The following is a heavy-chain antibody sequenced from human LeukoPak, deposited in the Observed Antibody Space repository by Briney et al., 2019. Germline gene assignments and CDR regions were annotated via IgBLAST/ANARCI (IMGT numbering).Heavy chain of an antibody. CDR2: ISYDGNDK. Sequence: PGGSLRLSCAASGFTFSNYAMHWVRQAPGKGLEWVAIISYDGNDKYYTDSVKGRFTISRDNSKNTLYLQMNSLRAEDTAVYYCAKALLRRQVITTSLFDYWGQGTLVTVSS. D-gene: IGHD3-22*01. CDR1: GFTFSNYA. V-gene: IGHV3-30-3*01. CDR3: AKALLRRQVITTSLFDY. J-gene: IGHJ4*02.